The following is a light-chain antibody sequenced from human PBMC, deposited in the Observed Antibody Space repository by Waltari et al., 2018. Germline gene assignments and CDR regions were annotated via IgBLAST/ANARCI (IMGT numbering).Light chain of an antibody. CDR2: GVS. J-gene: IGLJ1*01. Sequence: QSALTQPASLSGSPGQSITISCTGTSSDVGAYNYVTWYQQHPDKPPKGIILGVSHRPSGVPSRVSGSRAGKTASLTISGLQVEDEADYYCSSFSTSFSYVFGTGTTVTVL. CDR1: SSDVGAYNY. V-gene: IGLV2-14*03. CDR3: SSFSTSFSYV.